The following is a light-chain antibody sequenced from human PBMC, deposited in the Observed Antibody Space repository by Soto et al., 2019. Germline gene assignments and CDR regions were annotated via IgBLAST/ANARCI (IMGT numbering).Light chain of an antibody. CDR1: SSDVGAYNH. Sequence: QSALTQPPSASGALGQSVTISCTGTSSDVGAYNHVSWYQQHPGKAPKLLIHVVTKRPSGVPDRFSGSKSVNTAFLTVSGLQAEDEADYYCSSYTGRNDLGVFGGGTKLTVL. J-gene: IGLJ2*01. V-gene: IGLV2-8*01. CDR2: VVT. CDR3: SSYTGRNDLGV.